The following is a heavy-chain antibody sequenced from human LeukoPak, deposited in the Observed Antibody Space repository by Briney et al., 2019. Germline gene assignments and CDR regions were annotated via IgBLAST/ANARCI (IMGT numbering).Heavy chain of an antibody. Sequence: EASVKVSCKASGYTFTSYYMHWVRQAPGQGLEWMGIINPSGGSTSYAQKFQGRVTMTTDTSMSTAYMELRSLRSDDTAVYYCARDLGLYYYYMDVWGKGTTVTVSS. CDR3: ARDLGLYYYYMDV. CDR1: GYTFTSYY. V-gene: IGHV1-46*01. CDR2: INPSGGST. J-gene: IGHJ6*03.